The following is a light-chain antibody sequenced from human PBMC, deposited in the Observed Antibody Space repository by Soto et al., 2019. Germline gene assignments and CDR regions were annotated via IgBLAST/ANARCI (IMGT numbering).Light chain of an antibody. Sequence: ELVMTQSPATLSVSPGQRATLSVRASQSVSSNLACYQQKPGQAPRLLIYGASTRATGIPARFSGSGSGTEFTLTISSLQSEDYAVYYCQQYNNWPPWTFGQGTKVDIK. CDR3: QQYNNWPPWT. V-gene: IGKV3-15*01. J-gene: IGKJ1*01. CDR1: QSVSSN. CDR2: GAS.